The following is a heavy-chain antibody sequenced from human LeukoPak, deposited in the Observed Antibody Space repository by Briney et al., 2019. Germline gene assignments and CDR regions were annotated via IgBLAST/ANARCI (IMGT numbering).Heavy chain of an antibody. J-gene: IGHJ4*02. V-gene: IGHV1-8*01. CDR3: ASMYSYDFSGHSSVY. Sequence: ASVKVSCKASGYTFTSSDINWVRQATGQGLEWMGWMNPNNGNTGYAQKFQGRVTMTRDTSTTTAYMELSSLRSEDTAVYYCASMYSYDFSGHSSVYWGQGTLVTVSP. D-gene: IGHD3-22*01. CDR1: GYTFTSSD. CDR2: MNPNNGNT.